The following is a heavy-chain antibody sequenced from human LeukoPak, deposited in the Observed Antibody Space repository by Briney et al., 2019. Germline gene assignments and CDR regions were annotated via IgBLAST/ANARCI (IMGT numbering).Heavy chain of an antibody. CDR3: AKDPQYCYYYGMDV. Sequence: GGSLRLSCAASVFTFSSYGMHWVRQAPGKGLEWVAVISYDGSNKYYADSVKGRFTISRDNSKNTLYLQMNSLRAEDTAVYYCAKDPQYCYYYGMDVWGQETTVTVSS. J-gene: IGHJ6*02. CDR2: ISYDGSNK. CDR1: VFTFSSYG. V-gene: IGHV3-30*18.